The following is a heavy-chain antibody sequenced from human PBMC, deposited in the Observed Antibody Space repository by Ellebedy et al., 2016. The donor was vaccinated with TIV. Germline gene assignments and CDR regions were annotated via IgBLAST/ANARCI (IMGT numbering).Heavy chain of an antibody. CDR2: IWYDGGDK. Sequence: PGGSLRLSCIGSGFTFRSYGMHWVRQPPGKGLEWVATIWYDGGDKYYADFVKGRFTISRDNSKNTLFLQMSSLRADDTAVYYCVRSDSGTSLFYFSSWGQGTLVTVSS. J-gene: IGHJ4*02. D-gene: IGHD1-26*01. CDR1: GFTFRSYG. V-gene: IGHV3-33*01. CDR3: VRSDSGTSLFYFSS.